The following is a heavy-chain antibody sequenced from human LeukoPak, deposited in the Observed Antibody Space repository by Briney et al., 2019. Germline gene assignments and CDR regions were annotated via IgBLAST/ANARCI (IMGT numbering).Heavy chain of an antibody. V-gene: IGHV3-30*03. CDR2: ISYDGSNK. J-gene: IGHJ4*02. CDR3: ASTSGWYEPIDY. Sequence: GGSLRLSCAASGFAFSSNGMHWVRQAPGKGLEWVALISYDGSNKYYADSVKGRFTISRDNSKNTLYLQMNSLRAEDTAVYYCASTSGWYEPIDYWGQGTLVTVSS. D-gene: IGHD6-19*01. CDR1: GFAFSSNG.